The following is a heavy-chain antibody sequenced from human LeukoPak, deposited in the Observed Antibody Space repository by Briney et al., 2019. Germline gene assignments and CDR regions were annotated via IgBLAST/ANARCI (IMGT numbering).Heavy chain of an antibody. Sequence: SVKVSCKASGGTFSSYAISWGRQAPAQGLEWMGGIIPIFSTANYAQTFQGRVTITAAESTSTAYMELRSLRSEDMAVYYCAWTLPGDAYYYYYYMDVWGKGATVTVSS. V-gene: IGHV1-69*13. D-gene: IGHD3-16*01. CDR2: IIPIFSTA. J-gene: IGHJ6*03. CDR1: GGTFSSYA. CDR3: AWTLPGDAYYYYYYMDV.